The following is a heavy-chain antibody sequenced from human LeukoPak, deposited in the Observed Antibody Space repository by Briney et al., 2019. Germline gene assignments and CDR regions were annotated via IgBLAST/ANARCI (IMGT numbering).Heavy chain of an antibody. Sequence: GGSLRLSCAASGFTFSNCYMSWIRHAPGKGLEWVPYINTIGTTIYYADSLKGRFTISRDNAKNSLSLQMDSLRAEDTAVYYCARGDFGRYAFDFWGQGTMVTVSS. J-gene: IGHJ3*01. D-gene: IGHD2/OR15-2a*01. CDR2: INTIGTTI. V-gene: IGHV3-11*01. CDR3: ARGDFGRYAFDF. CDR1: GFTFSNCY.